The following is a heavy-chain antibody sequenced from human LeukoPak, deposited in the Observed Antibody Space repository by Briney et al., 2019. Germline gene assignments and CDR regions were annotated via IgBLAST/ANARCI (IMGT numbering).Heavy chain of an antibody. J-gene: IGHJ3*02. CDR1: GGSISSYY. CDR2: IYYSGST. V-gene: IGHV4-59*01. CDR3: ARDPLGDAFDI. Sequence: SETLSLTCTVSGGSISSYYWSWIRQPPGKGLEWIGYIYYSGSTNYNPSLKSRVTISVDTSKNQFSLKLSSVTAADTAVYYCARDPLGDAFDIWGQGTMVTVSS. D-gene: IGHD3-16*02.